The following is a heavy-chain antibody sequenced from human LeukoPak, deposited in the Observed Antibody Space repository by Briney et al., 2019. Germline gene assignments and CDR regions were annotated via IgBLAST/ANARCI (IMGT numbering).Heavy chain of an antibody. CDR3: AKESDGSAFDY. D-gene: IGHD5-24*01. J-gene: IGHJ4*02. Sequence: GRSLRLSCAASGFTFDDYAMHWVRQAPGKGLEWVSGISWNSGSIGYADSVKGRFTISRDNAKNSLYLQMNSLRAEDMALYYCAKESDGSAFDYWGQGTLVTVFS. CDR2: ISWNSGSI. V-gene: IGHV3-9*03. CDR1: GFTFDDYA.